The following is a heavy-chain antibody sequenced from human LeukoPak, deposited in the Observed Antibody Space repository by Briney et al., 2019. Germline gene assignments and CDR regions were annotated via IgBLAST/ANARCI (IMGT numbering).Heavy chain of an antibody. CDR3: ARGDCGGDCEAPYYFDY. CDR2: INPSGGST. Sequence: ASVKVSCKASGYTFTSYYMHWVRQAPGQGLEWMGIINPSGGSTSYAQKFQGRVTMTRDTSTSTVYMELSSLRSEDTAVYYCARGDCGGDCEAPYYFDYWGQGTLVTVSS. CDR1: GYTFTSYY. D-gene: IGHD2-21*02. V-gene: IGHV1-46*01. J-gene: IGHJ4*02.